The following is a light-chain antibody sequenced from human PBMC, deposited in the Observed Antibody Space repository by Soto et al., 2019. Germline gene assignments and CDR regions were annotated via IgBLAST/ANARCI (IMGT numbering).Light chain of an antibody. Sequence: QSALTQPASVSGSPGQSITISCTGTSSDVGGYDYVSWYQHHPGKAPRLMIYDVSYRPAGVSNRFSGSKSGNTASLTSSGLQADDEAEYYCASYTSSNTYLFGTGTKLNVL. CDR3: ASYTSSNTYL. CDR2: DVS. V-gene: IGLV2-14*03. J-gene: IGLJ1*01. CDR1: SSDVGGYDY.